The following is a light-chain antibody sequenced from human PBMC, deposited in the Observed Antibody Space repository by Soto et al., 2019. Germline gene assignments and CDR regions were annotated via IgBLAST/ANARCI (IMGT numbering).Light chain of an antibody. CDR1: QSIGDK. CDR2: GAS. V-gene: IGKV3-15*01. Sequence: TQSQATLSGSPGERATLSCRASQSIGDKLAWYQQKPGQAPRILMYGASSRVTGVPTRISARGYGTEFTLTISSLQSEDLAVYYCQQYNDWPRTFGQGTKVDI. J-gene: IGKJ1*01. CDR3: QQYNDWPRT.